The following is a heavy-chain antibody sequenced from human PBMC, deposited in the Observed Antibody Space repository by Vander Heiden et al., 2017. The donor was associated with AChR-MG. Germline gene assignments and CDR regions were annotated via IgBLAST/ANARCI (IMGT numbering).Heavy chain of an antibody. V-gene: IGHV3-21*01. CDR2: ISSSSSYI. J-gene: IGHJ6*02. Sequence: EVQLVESGGGLVKPGGSLSLSCAASGSTFSSYSMNWVRQAPGKGLEWVSSISSSSSYIYYADSVKGRFTISRDNAKNSLYLQMNSLRAEDTAVYYCARGSAVAGSLDVWGQGTTVTVSS. D-gene: IGHD6-19*01. CDR1: GSTFSSYS. CDR3: ARGSAVAGSLDV.